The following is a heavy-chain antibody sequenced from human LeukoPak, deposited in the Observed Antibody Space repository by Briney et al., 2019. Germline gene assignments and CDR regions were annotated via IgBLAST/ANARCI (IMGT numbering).Heavy chain of an antibody. CDR2: IWYDGSNK. Sequence: GGSLRLSCAVSGFTFSDYYMSWIRQAPGKGLEWVAVIWYDGSNKYYADSVKGRFTISRDNSKNTLYLQMNSLRAEDTAVYYCARDQKYSSGWYTHWGQGTLVTVSS. D-gene: IGHD6-19*01. J-gene: IGHJ4*02. CDR3: ARDQKYSSGWYTH. CDR1: GFTFSDYY. V-gene: IGHV3-33*08.